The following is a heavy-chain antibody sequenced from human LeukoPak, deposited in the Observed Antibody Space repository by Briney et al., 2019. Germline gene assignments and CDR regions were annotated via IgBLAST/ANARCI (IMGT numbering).Heavy chain of an antibody. CDR3: ARRGYCGGDCYSDY. Sequence: PGESLKISCKGSGYSFATYWIGWVRQMPGKGLEWMGIIYPGDSDTRYSPSFPGQVTISADKSISTAFLQWSSLKASDTAMYYCARRGYCGGDCYSDYWGQGTLVTVSS. CDR2: IYPGDSDT. D-gene: IGHD2-21*01. V-gene: IGHV5-51*01. CDR1: GYSFATYW. J-gene: IGHJ4*02.